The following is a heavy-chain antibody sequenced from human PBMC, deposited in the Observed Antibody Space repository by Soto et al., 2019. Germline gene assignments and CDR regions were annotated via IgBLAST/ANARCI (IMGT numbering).Heavy chain of an antibody. V-gene: IGHV3-23*01. CDR1: GFTFSNYA. Sequence: LRLSCAASGFTFSNYAMTWVRQAPGKGLEWVSGVTRGGSAYYADSVKGRFTIPRDNSKNTVFLQMNSLRAEDTAIYYCAKDDCSICNGPAYNFDMDVWGQGTTVTVSS. D-gene: IGHD2-15*01. CDR3: AKDDCSICNGPAYNFDMDV. CDR2: VTRGGSA. J-gene: IGHJ6*02.